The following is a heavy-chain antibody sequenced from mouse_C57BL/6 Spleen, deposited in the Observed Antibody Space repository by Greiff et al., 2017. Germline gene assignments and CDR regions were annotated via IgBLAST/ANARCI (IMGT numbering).Heavy chain of an antibody. V-gene: IGHV3-6*01. J-gene: IGHJ4*01. Sequence: EVQLQESGPGLVKPSQSLSLTCSVTGYSITSGYYWNWIRQLPGNKLEWMGFISYDGGNKYNPSLKNRISITRDTPKNQFLLKLNSVTTEDTATYYCARVYDLYYAMDYWGQGTSVTVSS. CDR3: ARVYDLYYAMDY. CDR2: ISYDGGN. CDR1: GYSITSGYY. D-gene: IGHD2-3*01.